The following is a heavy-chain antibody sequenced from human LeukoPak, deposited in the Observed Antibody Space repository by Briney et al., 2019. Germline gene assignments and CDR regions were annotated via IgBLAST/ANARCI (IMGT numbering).Heavy chain of an antibody. V-gene: IGHV4-59*01. J-gene: IGHJ3*02. Sequence: SETLSLTCTVSGGSISSYYWSWIRQPPGKGLEWIGYIYYSGSTNYNPSLKSRVTISVDTSKNQFSLKLSSVTAADTAVYYCARGPHLKMATIDAFDIWGQGTMVTVSS. D-gene: IGHD5-24*01. CDR2: IYYSGST. CDR1: GGSISSYY. CDR3: ARGPHLKMATIDAFDI.